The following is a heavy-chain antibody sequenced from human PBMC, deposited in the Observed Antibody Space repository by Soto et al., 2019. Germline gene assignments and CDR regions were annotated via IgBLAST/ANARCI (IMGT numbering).Heavy chain of an antibody. D-gene: IGHD1-7*01. Sequence: QVQLVQSGAEVKKPGASVKVSCKASGYTFTSYGISWVRQAPGQGLEWMGWISAYNGNTNYAQKVQGRVTMTTDTATSTAYMELRSLRSDDTAVYYCARDGTRDDTLTGFDYWGQGTLVTVSS. CDR1: GYTFTSYG. J-gene: IGHJ4*02. CDR2: ISAYNGNT. CDR3: ARDGTRDDTLTGFDY. V-gene: IGHV1-18*01.